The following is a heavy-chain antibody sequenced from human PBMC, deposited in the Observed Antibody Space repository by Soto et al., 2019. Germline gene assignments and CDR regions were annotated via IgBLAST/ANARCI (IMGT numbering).Heavy chain of an antibody. J-gene: IGHJ4*02. CDR2: ISFDGSNK. CDR3: AKDRLVGCGGDCHYDH. Sequence: QVQLVESGGGVVQPGRSLRLSCAASGFTFGHYGMHWVRQAPGKGLEWVAVISFDGSNKFYADSVKGRFTISRDSSRYTLDLEMNSLTAEDTAVYYCAKDRLVGCGGDCHYDHWGQGTLVTVS. D-gene: IGHD2-21*02. CDR1: GFTFGHYG. V-gene: IGHV3-30*18.